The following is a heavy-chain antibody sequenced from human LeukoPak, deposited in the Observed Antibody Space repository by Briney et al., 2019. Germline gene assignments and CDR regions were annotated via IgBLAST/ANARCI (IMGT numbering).Heavy chain of an antibody. Sequence: PGGSLRLSCAASGFTFSSYAMSWVRQAPGKGLEWVSAISGSGGSTYYADSVKGRFTISRDNSKKTLYLQMNSLRAEDTAVYYCAKDSRYYSGAGRDYYVDYWGQGTLVTVSS. D-gene: IGHD3-10*01. CDR2: ISGSGGST. V-gene: IGHV3-23*01. J-gene: IGHJ4*02. CDR1: GFTFSSYA. CDR3: AKDSRYYSGAGRDYYVDY.